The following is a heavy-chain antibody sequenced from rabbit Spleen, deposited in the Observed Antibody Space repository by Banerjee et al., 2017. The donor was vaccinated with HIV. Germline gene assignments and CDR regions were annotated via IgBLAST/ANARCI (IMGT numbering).Heavy chain of an antibody. CDR1: GFSFSSSYD. CDR3: ARDAAYPIYFYGDFYFNL. Sequence: QEQLVESGGGLVKPGASLTLTCKASGFSFSSSYDMCWVRQAPGKGLEWIGCIYTGNGKTYYASWAKGRFTISKSLSTTVTLQMTSLTAADTATYFCARDAAYPIYFYGDFYFNLWGPGTLVTVS. CDR2: IYTGNGKT. V-gene: IGHV1S45*01. J-gene: IGHJ4*01. D-gene: IGHD2-1*01.